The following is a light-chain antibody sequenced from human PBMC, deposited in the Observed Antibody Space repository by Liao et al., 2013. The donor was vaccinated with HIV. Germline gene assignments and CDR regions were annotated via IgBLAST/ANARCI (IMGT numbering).Light chain of an antibody. CDR3: QAWDITIACV. J-gene: IGLJ1*01. Sequence: SYEVTQPPSVSVSPGQTASISCSGDKLGDKYVTWYRQRPGQSPLLVIYQHTKRPSGIPERFSASNSGNTATLTISGTQAMDEADYYCQAWDITIACVFGTGTKVTVL. V-gene: IGLV3-1*01. CDR2: QHT. CDR1: KLGDKY.